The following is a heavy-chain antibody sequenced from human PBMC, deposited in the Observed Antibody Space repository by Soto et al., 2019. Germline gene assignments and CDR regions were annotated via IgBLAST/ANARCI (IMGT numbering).Heavy chain of an antibody. J-gene: IGHJ4*02. V-gene: IGHV4-59*01. Sequence: MLPETLSLTCTVSGGSISSYYWSWIRQPPGKGLEWIGYIYYSGGTNYNPSLKSRVTISVDTSKNQFSLKLSSVTAADTAVYYCARARRITIFGVVPPYFDYWGQGTLVTVSS. CDR3: ARARRITIFGVVPPYFDY. D-gene: IGHD3-3*01. CDR1: GGSISSYY. CDR2: IYYSGGT.